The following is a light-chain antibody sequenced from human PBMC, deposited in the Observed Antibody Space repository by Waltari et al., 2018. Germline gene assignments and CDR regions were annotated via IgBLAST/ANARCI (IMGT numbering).Light chain of an antibody. CDR2: KAF. CDR3: QQYNMYSLLS. J-gene: IGKJ4*01. V-gene: IGKV1-5*03. CDR1: QSISKW. Sequence: DIQMTQSPSTLSASVGDRVIFSCRASQSISKWLAWYQQKQGKAPKLLIYKAFTLEIGVQSRFSGSGSGTEFTLTISSLQPEDCATYYCQQYNMYSLLSFVGGTKVEIK.